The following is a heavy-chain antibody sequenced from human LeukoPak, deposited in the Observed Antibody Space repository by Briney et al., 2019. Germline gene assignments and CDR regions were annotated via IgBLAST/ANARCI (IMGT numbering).Heavy chain of an antibody. D-gene: IGHD6-13*01. CDR3: ARGSGTAYYFDY. V-gene: IGHV4-30-4*07. Sequence: SETLSLTCAVSGGSISSGGYSWSWIRQPPGKGLEWIGYIYYSGSTYYNPSLKSRVTISVDTSKNQFSLKLCSVSAADTAVYYCARGSGTAYYFDYWGQGTLVTVSS. CDR2: IYYSGST. J-gene: IGHJ4*02. CDR1: GGSISSGGYS.